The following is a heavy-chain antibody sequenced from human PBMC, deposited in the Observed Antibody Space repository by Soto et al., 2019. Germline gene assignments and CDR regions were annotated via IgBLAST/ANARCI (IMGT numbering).Heavy chain of an antibody. CDR3: ARGYSYTQPVFDY. Sequence: GGSLRLSCAASGFSFSTYGMHWVRQAPGKGLEWVAFISNDGSNKYYADSVKGRFTISRDNFKNTLYLQMNSLRAEDTAVYYCARGYSYTQPVFDYWGLGTLVTVSS. D-gene: IGHD5-18*01. J-gene: IGHJ4*02. CDR2: ISNDGSNK. V-gene: IGHV3-30*03. CDR1: GFSFSTYG.